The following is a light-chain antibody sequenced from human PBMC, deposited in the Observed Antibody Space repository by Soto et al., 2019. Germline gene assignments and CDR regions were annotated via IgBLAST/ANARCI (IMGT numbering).Light chain of an antibody. CDR1: QSVGSN. V-gene: IGKV3-15*01. Sequence: EIVMTQSPATLSVSPGERVTLSCRASQSVGSNLAWYQQKPRQTPRLFVFGASTRATGIPARFSGSGSGTEFTRTISSLQSEDFAVYYCQQYKDWRTFGQGTKVEIK. J-gene: IGKJ1*01. CDR3: QQYKDWRT. CDR2: GAS.